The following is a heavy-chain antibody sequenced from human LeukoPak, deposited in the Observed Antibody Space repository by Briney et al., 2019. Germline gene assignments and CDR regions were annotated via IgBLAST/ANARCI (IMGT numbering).Heavy chain of an antibody. Sequence: PGGPLRLSCAASGFTFRSYGMPWVRQAPGKGLEWVAVIWYDGSNKYYADSVKGRFTISRDNSKNTLYLQMNSLRAEDTAVYYCARDGPYSGYATYYYYGMDVWGQGTTVTVSS. J-gene: IGHJ6*02. CDR3: ARDGPYSGYATYYYYGMDV. V-gene: IGHV3-33*01. CDR2: IWYDGSNK. D-gene: IGHD5-12*01. CDR1: GFTFRSYG.